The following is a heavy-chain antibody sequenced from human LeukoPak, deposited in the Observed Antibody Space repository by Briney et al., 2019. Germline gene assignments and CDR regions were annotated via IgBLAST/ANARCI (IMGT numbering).Heavy chain of an antibody. CDR2: IAHDGSIQ. J-gene: IGHJ6*02. Sequence: PGGSLRLSCVTSGFAFSSYGMHWVRQAPGRGLEWVTVIAHDGSIQHYADSVKGRFTISRDNSKNTLYLQMNSLRAEDTAVYYCASLLGYCSSTSCMDVWGQGTTVTVSS. D-gene: IGHD2-2*01. V-gene: IGHV3-30*03. CDR1: GFAFSSYG. CDR3: ASLLGYCSSTSCMDV.